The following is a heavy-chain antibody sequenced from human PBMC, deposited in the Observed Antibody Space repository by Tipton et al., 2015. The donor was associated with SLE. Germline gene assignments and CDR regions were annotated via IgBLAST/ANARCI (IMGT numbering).Heavy chain of an antibody. D-gene: IGHD1-1*01. CDR2: IYHSGST. Sequence: TLSLTCAVSGYSISSGYYWGWIRQPPGKGLEWIGGIYHSGSTYYNPSLKSRVTISVDTSKNQFSLKLSSVTAADTAVYYCARDTGSPHWGQGTLVTVSS. CDR1: GYSISSGYY. J-gene: IGHJ4*02. CDR3: ARDTGSPH. V-gene: IGHV4-38-2*02.